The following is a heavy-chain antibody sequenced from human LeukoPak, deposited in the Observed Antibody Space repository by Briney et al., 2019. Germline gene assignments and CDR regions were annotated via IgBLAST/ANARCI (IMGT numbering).Heavy chain of an antibody. D-gene: IGHD5-18*01. CDR3: ARIQLWPLHYFDY. V-gene: IGHV4-34*01. CDR2: INHSGDT. Sequence: SETLSLTCAVYGGSFGDYYWSWIRQPPGKGLEWIAEINHSGDTKYNPSLKSRVTISVDTSKNQFSLKVSSVTGADTAVYYCARIQLWPLHYFDYWGQGTLVTVSS. J-gene: IGHJ4*02. CDR1: GGSFGDYY.